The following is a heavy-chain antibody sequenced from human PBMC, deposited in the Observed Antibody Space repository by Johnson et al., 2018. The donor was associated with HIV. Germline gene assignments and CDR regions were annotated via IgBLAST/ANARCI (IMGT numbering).Heavy chain of an antibody. CDR1: GFTFSNYP. D-gene: IGHD2-2*01. CDR2: IRYDGSNK. J-gene: IGHJ3*02. V-gene: IGHV3-30*04. CDR3: ARGIQPDAFDI. Sequence: VQLVESGGGVVQPGRSLRLSCAASGFTFSNYPMHWVRQAPGKGLEWVAVIRYDGSNKYYADSVKGRFTISRDNSKNTLYLQMNSLRAEDTAVYYCARGIQPDAFDIWGQGTMVTVSS.